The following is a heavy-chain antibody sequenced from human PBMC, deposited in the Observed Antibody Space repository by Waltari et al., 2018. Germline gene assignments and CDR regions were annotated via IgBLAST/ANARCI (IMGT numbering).Heavy chain of an antibody. CDR1: GLPFGRYE. CDR3: ARGYSSSWYSPPIDY. V-gene: IGHV3-48*03. CDR2: ISSSGSTI. J-gene: IGHJ4*02. Sequence: EVQLVESGGGLVQPGGSLRLSCAASGLPFGRYEMKWVRQAPGKGLELVSYISSSGSTIYYADAVKCRFTISRDNAKNSLYLQMNSLRAEDTAVYYCARGYSSSWYSPPIDYWGQGTLVTVSS. D-gene: IGHD6-13*01.